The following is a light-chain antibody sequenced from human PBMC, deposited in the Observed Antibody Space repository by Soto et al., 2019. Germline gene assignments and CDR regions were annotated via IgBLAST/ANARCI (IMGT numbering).Light chain of an antibody. CDR1: QSVSSY. V-gene: IGKV3-11*01. CDR2: DVS. J-gene: IGKJ5*01. CDR3: QQRNYWQVT. Sequence: EVVLTHSPFTLSLXXGERATLSCRASQSVSSYLAWYQQKPGQAPRLLIYDVSDRATGIPARFSGSGSGTDFTLTISSLEPEDFAVYYCQQRNYWQVTFGQGTRLEIK.